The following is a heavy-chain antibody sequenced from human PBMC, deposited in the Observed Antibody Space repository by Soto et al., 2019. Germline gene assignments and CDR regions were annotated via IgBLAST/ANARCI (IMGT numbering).Heavy chain of an antibody. CDR1: DGSISSGGYS. J-gene: IGHJ5*02. CDR2: IYHSGST. V-gene: IGHV4-30-2*01. Sequence: PSETLTHTYAVSDGSISSGGYSWSWIRQPPGKGPEWIGYIYHSGSTYYNPSLKSRVTISVDRSKNQFSLKLSSVTAADTAVYYCARGTPRGYCSGGSCPSWFDPWGQGTLVTVSS. D-gene: IGHD2-15*01. CDR3: ARGTPRGYCSGGSCPSWFDP.